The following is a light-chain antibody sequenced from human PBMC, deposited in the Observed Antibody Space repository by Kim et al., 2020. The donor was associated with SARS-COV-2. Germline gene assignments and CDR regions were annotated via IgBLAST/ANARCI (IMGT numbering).Light chain of an antibody. V-gene: IGKV1-8*01. Sequence: ASTGDRVTITCRASQGISSYLAWYQQKPGKAPKLLIYAASTLQSGVPSRFSGSGSGTNFTLTISCLQSDDFATYYCQQYYSYPYTFGPGTKLEIK. J-gene: IGKJ2*01. CDR1: QGISSY. CDR2: AAS. CDR3: QQYYSYPYT.